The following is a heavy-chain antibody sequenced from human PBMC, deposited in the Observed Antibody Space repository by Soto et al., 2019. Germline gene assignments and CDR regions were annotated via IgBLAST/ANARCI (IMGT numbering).Heavy chain of an antibody. D-gene: IGHD1-1*01. CDR1: ESTFMTYD. V-gene: IGHV1-8*01. J-gene: IGHJ5*02. CDR2: MNPNSGNT. CDR3: VRMASSGTLNWFDP. Sequence: ASVKVSCKASESTFMTYDISWLRQATGQGLEWMGWMNPNSGNTGYALKFQGRVSMTRNTSIYTVYLELSSLASDDTAVYYCVRMASSGTLNWFDPWGQGTLVTVSS.